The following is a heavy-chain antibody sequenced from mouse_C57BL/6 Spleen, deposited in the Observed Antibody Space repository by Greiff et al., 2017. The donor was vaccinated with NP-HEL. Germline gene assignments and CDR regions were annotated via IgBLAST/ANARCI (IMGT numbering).Heavy chain of an antibody. V-gene: IGHV1-42*01. CDR3: ARDLGRSSSCFDY. D-gene: IGHD1-1*01. CDR1: GYSFTGYY. Sequence: EVQLQQSGPELVKPGASVKISCKASGYSFTGYYMNWVKQSPEKSLEWIGEINPSTGGTTYNKKFKAKATLTVDKSSSTAYMQLKSLTSEDSAVYYCARDLGRSSSCFDYWGQGTALTVSS. CDR2: INPSTGGT. J-gene: IGHJ2*01.